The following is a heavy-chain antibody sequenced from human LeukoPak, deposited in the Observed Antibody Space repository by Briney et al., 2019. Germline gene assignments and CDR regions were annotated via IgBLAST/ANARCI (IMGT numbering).Heavy chain of an antibody. J-gene: IGHJ4*02. CDR3: ARDGGYYYDSSGYIEFDY. CDR1: GFTFSSYG. D-gene: IGHD3-22*01. CDR2: ISGSGGST. V-gene: IGHV3-23*01. Sequence: SGGSLRLSCAASGFTFSSYGMSWVRQAPGKGLEWVSAISGSGGSTYYADSVKGRFTISRDNAKNSLYLQMNSLRAEDTAVYYCARDGGYYYDSSGYIEFDYWGQGTLVTVSS.